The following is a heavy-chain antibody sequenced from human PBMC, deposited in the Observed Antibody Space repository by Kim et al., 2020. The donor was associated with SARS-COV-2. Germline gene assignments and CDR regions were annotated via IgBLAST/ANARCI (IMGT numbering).Heavy chain of an antibody. CDR3: ASHRDGYNPFDY. CDR2: IYPGDSDT. D-gene: IGHD5-12*01. V-gene: IGHV5-51*01. Sequence: GESLKISCKGSGYSFTSYWIGWVRQMPGKGLEWMGIIYPGDSDTRYIPSFQGQDTILADKSISTAYLQWSSLKASDTAMYYCASHRDGYNPFDYWGQGTLLTVSS. CDR1: GYSFTSYW. J-gene: IGHJ4*02.